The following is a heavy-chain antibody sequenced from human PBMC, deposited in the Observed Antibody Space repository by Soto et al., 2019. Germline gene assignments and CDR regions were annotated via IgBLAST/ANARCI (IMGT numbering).Heavy chain of an antibody. Sequence: QVQLVQSGAEVKKPGSSVKVSCKASGGTFSSYAISWVRQAPGQGLEWMGGIIPIFGTANYAQKFQGRVTIXXEXSXITAYMELSSLRSEDTDVYYCARPRWEKYYYYCMDVWGQGTTVTVSS. J-gene: IGHJ6*02. CDR1: GGTFSSYA. D-gene: IGHD1-26*01. V-gene: IGHV1-69*12. CDR3: ARPRWEKYYYYCMDV. CDR2: IIPIFGTA.